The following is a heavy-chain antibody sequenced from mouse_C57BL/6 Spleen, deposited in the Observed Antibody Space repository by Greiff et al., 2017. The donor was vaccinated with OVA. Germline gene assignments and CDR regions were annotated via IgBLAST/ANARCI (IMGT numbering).Heavy chain of an antibody. Sequence: QVQLQQPGAELVRPGSSVKLSCKASGYTFTSYWMPWVKQRPIPGLEWIGNIEPSDSETHYNQNFKDKAPLTVDKSSSTSYMQLSILSSEDSAVYYSASEGALLRGFAYWGQGTLVTVSA. V-gene: IGHV1-52*01. J-gene: IGHJ3*01. CDR2: IEPSDSET. CDR3: ASEGALLRGFAY. CDR1: GYTFTSYW. D-gene: IGHD1-2*01.